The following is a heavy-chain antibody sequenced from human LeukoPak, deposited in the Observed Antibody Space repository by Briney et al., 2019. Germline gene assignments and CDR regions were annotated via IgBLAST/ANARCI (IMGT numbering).Heavy chain of an antibody. J-gene: IGHJ6*02. Sequence: GGSLRLSCRGSGFTFGDYAMNWVRQAPGKGLEWVSFIRGKTYGGTTDYAASVKGRFTISRDDSKSIAYLQMNSLKIEDTAVYYCTRDSAAMILYGMDVWGQGTTVTVSS. CDR2: IRGKTYGGTT. D-gene: IGHD3-16*01. CDR1: GFTFGDYA. CDR3: TRDSAAMILYGMDV. V-gene: IGHV3-49*04.